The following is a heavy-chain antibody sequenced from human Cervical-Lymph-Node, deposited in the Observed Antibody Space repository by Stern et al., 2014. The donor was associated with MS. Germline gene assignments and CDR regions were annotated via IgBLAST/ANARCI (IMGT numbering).Heavy chain of an antibody. CDR3: ARATSYSDFWNGQDAFDI. CDR1: GGSINSGSYF. V-gene: IGHV4-61*02. Sequence: QVQLQESGPGLVKPSQTLSLTCTVSGGSINSGSYFWNWIRQPAGKGLERIGPIYTSGSTNYNPSLKSRLIISVDASKNQFSLKVNSVTVADTAVYYCARATSYSDFWNGQDAFDIWGQGTMVTVSS. CDR2: IYTSGST. J-gene: IGHJ3*02. D-gene: IGHD3-3*01.